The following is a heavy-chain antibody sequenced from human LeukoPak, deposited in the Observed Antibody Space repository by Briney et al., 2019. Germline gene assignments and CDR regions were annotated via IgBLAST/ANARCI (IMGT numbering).Heavy chain of an antibody. CDR3: ARCSANGFWSGYYDYYYYYMDV. J-gene: IGHJ6*03. Sequence: GGSLRLSCAASGFTFNSYSMNWVRQAPGRGLEWVSSIGSRSTSIYYADSVKGRFTISRDNAKNPLYLQMNSLRAEDTAVYYCARCSANGFWSGYYDYYYYYMDVWGKGTTVTVSS. CDR2: IGSRSTSI. CDR1: GFTFNSYS. D-gene: IGHD3-3*01. V-gene: IGHV3-21*01.